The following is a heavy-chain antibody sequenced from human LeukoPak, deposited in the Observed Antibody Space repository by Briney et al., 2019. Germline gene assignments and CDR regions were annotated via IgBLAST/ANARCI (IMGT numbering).Heavy chain of an antibody. CDR2: IYYSGST. CDR3: ARDRGSSGYYYYGMDV. D-gene: IGHD3-22*01. Sequence: SQTLSLTCTVSGGSISSGGYYWSWIRQHPGKGLEWIGYIYYSGSTYYNPSLKSRVTISVDTSKNQFSLKLSSVTAADTAVYYCARDRGSSGYYYYGMDVWGQGTTVTVSS. J-gene: IGHJ6*02. CDR1: GGSISSGGYY. V-gene: IGHV4-31*03.